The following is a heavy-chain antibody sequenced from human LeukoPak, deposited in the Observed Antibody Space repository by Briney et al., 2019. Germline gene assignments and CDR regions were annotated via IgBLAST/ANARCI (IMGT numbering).Heavy chain of an antibody. CDR1: GGSISSGDYY. J-gene: IGHJ3*02. Sequence: PSQTLSLTCTVSGGSISSGDYYWSWIRQPPGKGLEWIVYIYYSGSTYYNPSLKSRVTISVDTSKNQFSLKLSSVTAADTAVYYCARPSPEWWASHDAFDIWGQGTMVTVSS. V-gene: IGHV4-30-4*08. CDR3: ARPSPEWWASHDAFDI. CDR2: IYYSGST. D-gene: IGHD2-8*01.